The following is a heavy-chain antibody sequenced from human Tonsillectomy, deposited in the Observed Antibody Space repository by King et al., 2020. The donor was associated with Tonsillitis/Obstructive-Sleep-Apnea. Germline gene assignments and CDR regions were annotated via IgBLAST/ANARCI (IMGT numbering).Heavy chain of an antibody. V-gene: IGHV3-11*01. J-gene: IGHJ5*02. D-gene: IGHD6-19*01. CDR3: AGEGSLNWVAP. CDR1: GFTFSDYF. CDR2: ISSSGSTK. Sequence: VQLVESGGGLVKPGGSLRLSCAASGFTFSDYFMTWIRQAPGKGLEWVSYISSSGSTKYYADSVKGRFTISRDNSKKSLYLQMNSPRAEDTAVYYCAGEGSLNWVAPRGQGNPCSVSS.